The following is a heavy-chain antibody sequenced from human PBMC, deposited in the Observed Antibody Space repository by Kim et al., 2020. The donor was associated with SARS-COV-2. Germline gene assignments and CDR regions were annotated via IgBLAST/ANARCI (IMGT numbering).Heavy chain of an antibody. J-gene: IGHJ6*02. Sequence: QGFKGRFVFSLDTSVSTEYLQISSLKAEDTAVYYCARVPLDYYYYGMDVWGQGTTVTVSS. CDR3: ARVPLDYYYYGMDV. D-gene: IGHD1-1*01. V-gene: IGHV7-4-1*02.